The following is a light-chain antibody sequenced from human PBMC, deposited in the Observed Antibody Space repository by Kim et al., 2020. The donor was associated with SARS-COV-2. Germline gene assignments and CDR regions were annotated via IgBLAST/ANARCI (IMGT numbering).Light chain of an antibody. J-gene: IGLJ2*01. CDR2: YDS. CDR3: QVWDSSSDHRV. V-gene: IGLV3-21*04. CDR1: NIGSKG. Sequence: SYELTQPPSVSVAPGKTARFTCGGDNIGSKGVHWYQQKPGQAPVLVIYYDSDRPSGIPERFSGSNSGNTATLTISRVEAGDEADSYCQVWDSSSDHRVFG.